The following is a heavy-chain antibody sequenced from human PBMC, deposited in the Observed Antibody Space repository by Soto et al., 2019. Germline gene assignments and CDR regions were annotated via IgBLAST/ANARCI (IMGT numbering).Heavy chain of an antibody. CDR2: IIPIFGTA. D-gene: IGHD4-17*01. CDR1: GGTFSSYA. Sequence: QVQLVQSGAEVKKPGSSVKVSCKASGGTFSSYAISWVRQAPGQGLEWMGGIIPIFGTANYAQKFQGRVTINADESASPAYMELSSLRSADTAVYYCARTHDYGREGWFDPWGQGTLVTVSS. V-gene: IGHV1-69*12. J-gene: IGHJ5*02. CDR3: ARTHDYGREGWFDP.